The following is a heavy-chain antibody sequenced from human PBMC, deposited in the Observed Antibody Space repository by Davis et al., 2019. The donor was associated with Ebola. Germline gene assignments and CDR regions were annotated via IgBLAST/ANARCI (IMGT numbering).Heavy chain of an antibody. V-gene: IGHV4-59*01. CDR1: GGSISGYY. CDR2: IYYTGST. Sequence: PSETLSLTCTVSGGSISGYYWSWFRQPPGKGLEWIAYIYYTGSTNYNPSLKSRVTISVDKSQNQLSLKLSSVTAADTAIYYCARDHHGFDSWGQGTLVTVSS. J-gene: IGHJ5*01. CDR3: ARDHHGFDS.